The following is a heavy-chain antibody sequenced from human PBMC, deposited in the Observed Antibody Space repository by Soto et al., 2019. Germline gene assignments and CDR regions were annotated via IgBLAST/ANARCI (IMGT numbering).Heavy chain of an antibody. J-gene: IGHJ4*02. CDR2: IYHSGST. D-gene: IGHD2-2*01. Sequence: PSETLSLTCAVSGGSISSGGYSWSWIRQPPGKGLEWIGCIYHSGSTYYNPSLKSRVTISVDRSKNQFSLKLSSVTAADTAVYYCARAPAMSRFDYWGQGTLVTVSS. CDR3: ARAPAMSRFDY. V-gene: IGHV4-30-2*01. CDR1: GGSISSGGYS.